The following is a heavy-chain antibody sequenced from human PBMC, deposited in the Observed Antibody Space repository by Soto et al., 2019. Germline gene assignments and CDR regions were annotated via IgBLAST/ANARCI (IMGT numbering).Heavy chain of an antibody. J-gene: IGHJ6*02. Sequence: ESGGGLVKPGGSLRLSCAASGFTFRSYSMNWVRQAPGKGLEWVSSISSSSSYIYYADSMKGRFTISRDNAKNSLYLQMNSLRAEDTAVYYCAREGYYGSGSRFDYYGMDVWGQGTTVTVS. CDR3: AREGYYGSGSRFDYYGMDV. V-gene: IGHV3-21*01. CDR1: GFTFRSYS. D-gene: IGHD3-10*01. CDR2: ISSSSSYI.